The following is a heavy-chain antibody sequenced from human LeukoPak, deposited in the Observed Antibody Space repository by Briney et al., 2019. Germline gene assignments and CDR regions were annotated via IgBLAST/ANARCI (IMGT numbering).Heavy chain of an antibody. D-gene: IGHD3-10*01. J-gene: IGHJ4*02. V-gene: IGHV4-34*01. CDR2: INHSGST. CDR1: GGSFSGYY. Sequence: SETLSLTCAVYGGSFSGYYWSWIRQPPGKGLEWIGEINHSGSTNYNPSLKSRVTISVDTSKNQFSLKLSSVTAADTAVYYCAGRRGGSGSYYYWGQGTLVTVSS. CDR3: AGRRGGSGSYYY.